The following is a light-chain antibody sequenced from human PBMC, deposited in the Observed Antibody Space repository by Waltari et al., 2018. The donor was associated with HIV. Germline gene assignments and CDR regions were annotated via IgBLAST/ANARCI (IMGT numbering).Light chain of an antibody. CDR1: NSNIGSNP. CDR3: AAWDDSLDGPV. V-gene: IGLV1-44*01. CDR2: SNN. Sequence: QSVLTQPPSASGTPGQRVTISCSGSNSNIGSNPVNWYQQLPGTAPKLLIYSNNQRPSGVPDRFSGSKSGTSASLAISGLQSEDVADYYCAAWDDSLDGPVFGGGTKLTVL. J-gene: IGLJ3*02.